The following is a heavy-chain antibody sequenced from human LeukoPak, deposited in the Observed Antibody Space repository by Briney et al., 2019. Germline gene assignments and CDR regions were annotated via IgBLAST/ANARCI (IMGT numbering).Heavy chain of an antibody. CDR3: ARNWGGLLWFGERGGNWFDP. CDR1: GGSISSYY. Sequence: SETLSLTCTVSGGSISSYYWGWIRQPPGKGLEWIGSIYHSGSTYYNPSLKSRVTISVDTSKNQFSLKLSSVPAADTGVYYCARNWGGLLWFGERGGNWFDPWGQGTLVTVSS. J-gene: IGHJ5*02. CDR2: IYHSGST. D-gene: IGHD3-10*01. V-gene: IGHV4-38-2*02.